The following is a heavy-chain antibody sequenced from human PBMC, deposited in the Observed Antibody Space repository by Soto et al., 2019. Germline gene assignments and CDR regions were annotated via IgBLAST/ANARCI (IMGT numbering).Heavy chain of an antibody. J-gene: IGHJ6*02. Sequence: QVQLVESGGGVVQPGRSLRLSCAASGFTFSSYAMHWVRQAPGKGLEWVAVISYDGSNKYYADSVKGRFTISRDNSKNTLYLQMNSRRAEDTAVYYCARDEAGLLWFVVVVGSKAYYYGMDVWGQGTTVTVSS. D-gene: IGHD3-10*01. V-gene: IGHV3-30-3*01. CDR1: GFTFSSYA. CDR3: ARDEAGLLWFVVVVGSKAYYYGMDV. CDR2: ISYDGSNK.